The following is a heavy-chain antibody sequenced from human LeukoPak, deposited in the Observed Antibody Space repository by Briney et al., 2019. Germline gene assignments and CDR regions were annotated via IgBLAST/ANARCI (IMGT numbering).Heavy chain of an antibody. V-gene: IGHV4-31*03. CDR3: ARIYYDILTGYVTFDY. J-gene: IGHJ4*02. CDR2: IYYSGST. Sequence: SQTLSLTCTVSGGSISSGGYYWSWIRQHPGKGLGWIGYIYYSGSTYYNPSLKSRVTISVDTSRNQFSLKLSSVTAADTAVYYCARIYYDILTGYVTFDYWGQGTLVTVSS. D-gene: IGHD3-9*01. CDR1: GGSISSGGYY.